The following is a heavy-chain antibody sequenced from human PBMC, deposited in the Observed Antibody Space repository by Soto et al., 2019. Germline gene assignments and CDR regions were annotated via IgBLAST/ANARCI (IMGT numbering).Heavy chain of an antibody. J-gene: IGHJ5*02. D-gene: IGHD6-13*01. Sequence: SVKVSCKSSGGTFSRHAINWVRQAPGQGLEWMGGIIPLFGTTNYAQKFKGRLTITADESTSTTYMELSSLKSEDAAVYYCARASIHGSSWYFWFDPWGQGTLVTVSS. V-gene: IGHV1-69*13. CDR1: GGTFSRHA. CDR3: ARASIHGSSWYFWFDP. CDR2: IIPLFGTT.